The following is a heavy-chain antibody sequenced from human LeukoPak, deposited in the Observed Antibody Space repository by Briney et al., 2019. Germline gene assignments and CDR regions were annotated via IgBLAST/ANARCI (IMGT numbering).Heavy chain of an antibody. J-gene: IGHJ4*02. V-gene: IGHV6-1*01. Sequence: SQTLSLTCAISGDSVSSNSAAWNWIRQSPSRGLEWLGRTYYRSKWYTYYAVSVKSRISINRDTSKNQISLQLNSVAPEDTAVYYCARSTGPIDYWGQGTLVTVSS. CDR2: TYYRSKWYT. CDR1: GDSVSSNSAA. D-gene: IGHD1-1*01. CDR3: ARSTGPIDY.